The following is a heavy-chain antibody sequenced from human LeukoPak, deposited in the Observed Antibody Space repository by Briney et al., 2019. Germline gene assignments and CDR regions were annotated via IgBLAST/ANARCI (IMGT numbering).Heavy chain of an antibody. Sequence: ASVKVSCKASSYTFTSYGISWVRQAPGQGLEWMGWISAYNGNTNYAQKLQGRVTMTTDTSTSTAYMELRSLRSDDTAMYYCARVEVITIFGVVSYYMDVWGKGTTVTVSS. J-gene: IGHJ6*03. CDR2: ISAYNGNT. CDR3: ARVEVITIFGVVSYYMDV. D-gene: IGHD3-3*01. V-gene: IGHV1-18*01. CDR1: SYTFTSYG.